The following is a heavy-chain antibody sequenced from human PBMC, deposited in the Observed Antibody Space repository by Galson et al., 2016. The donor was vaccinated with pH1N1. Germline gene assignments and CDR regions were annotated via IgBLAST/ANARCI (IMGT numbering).Heavy chain of an antibody. Sequence: QSGAEVKKPGESLRISCQDYGDRFSTYWISWVRQMPGKGLEWMGKIDPSDSYTKYSPSFQGHVAISVDKSISTAYLQWSSLKASDTAMYYCARHTAYCSSITCQHWFDAGGQGTLVTVSS. V-gene: IGHV5-10-1*01. D-gene: IGHD2-2*01. J-gene: IGHJ5*02. CDR1: GDRFSTYW. CDR3: ARHTAYCSSITCQHWFDA. CDR2: IDPSDSYT.